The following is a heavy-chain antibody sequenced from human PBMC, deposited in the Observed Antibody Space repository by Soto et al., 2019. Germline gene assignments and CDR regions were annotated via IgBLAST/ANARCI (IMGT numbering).Heavy chain of an antibody. Sequence: GGSLRLSCAASGFTFSSYGMHWVRQAPGKGLEWVAVIWYDGSNKYYADSVKGRFTISRDNSKNTLYLQMNSLRAEDTAVYYCARDNYDFWSGYPPASFDYWGQGTLVTVYS. CDR1: GFTFSSYG. J-gene: IGHJ4*02. CDR2: IWYDGSNK. D-gene: IGHD3-3*01. V-gene: IGHV3-33*01. CDR3: ARDNYDFWSGYPPASFDY.